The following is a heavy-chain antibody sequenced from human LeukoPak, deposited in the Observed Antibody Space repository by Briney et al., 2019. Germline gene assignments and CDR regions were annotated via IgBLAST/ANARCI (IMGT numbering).Heavy chain of an antibody. D-gene: IGHD3-10*01. Sequence: GGSLRLSCAASGFTFSSYGMSWVRQAPGKGLEWVSAIGGRNGSTYYADSVKGRFTISRDNSKNTLYVQMNSLRAEDTAVYYCAKGHYYGSGSLDYWGQGTLVTVSS. CDR3: AKGHYYGSGSLDY. J-gene: IGHJ4*02. V-gene: IGHV3-23*01. CDR2: IGGRNGST. CDR1: GFTFSSYG.